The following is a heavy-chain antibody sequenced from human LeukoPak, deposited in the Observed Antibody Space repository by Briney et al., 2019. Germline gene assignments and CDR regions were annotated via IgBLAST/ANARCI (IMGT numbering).Heavy chain of an antibody. CDR1: GFTFDDYA. V-gene: IGHV3-9*01. D-gene: IGHD2-21*02. Sequence: GGSLRLSCAASGFTFDDYAMHWVRQAPGKGLEWVSGISWSSGSIGYADSVKGRFTVSRDNAKNSLYLQMNSLRAEDTALYYCAKSGSGYCGGDCYLGYYMDVWGKGTTVTVSS. J-gene: IGHJ6*03. CDR2: ISWSSGSI. CDR3: AKSGSGYCGGDCYLGYYMDV.